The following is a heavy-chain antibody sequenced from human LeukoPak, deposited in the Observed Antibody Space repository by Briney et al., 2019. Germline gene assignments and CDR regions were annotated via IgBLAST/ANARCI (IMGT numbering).Heavy chain of an antibody. Sequence: GTSVKVSCKASGFTFTSSAVQWVRQARGQRLEWIGWIVVGSGNTNYAQKFQERVTITRDMSTSTAYMELSSLRSEDTAVYYCARDPLMGCSSTSCYEGIPSGMDVWGQGTTVTVSS. CDR2: IVVGSGNT. CDR3: ARDPLMGCSSTSCYEGIPSGMDV. V-gene: IGHV1-58*01. CDR1: GFTFTSSA. D-gene: IGHD2-2*01. J-gene: IGHJ6*02.